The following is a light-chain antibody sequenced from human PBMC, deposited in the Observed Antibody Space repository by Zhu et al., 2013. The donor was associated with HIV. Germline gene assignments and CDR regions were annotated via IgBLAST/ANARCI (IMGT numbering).Light chain of an antibody. CDR2: EVN. V-gene: IGLV2-14*02. CDR1: SRDIGGYNL. J-gene: IGLJ1*01. Sequence: QSALTQPASVSGSPGQSITISCTGTSRDIGGYNLVSWYQYHPGKAPRLMIYEVNKRPSGVPDRFSGSKSGNTASLTVSGLQAEDEADYYCAAWDVRLSAYVFGTGTKVTVL. CDR3: AAWDVRLSAYV.